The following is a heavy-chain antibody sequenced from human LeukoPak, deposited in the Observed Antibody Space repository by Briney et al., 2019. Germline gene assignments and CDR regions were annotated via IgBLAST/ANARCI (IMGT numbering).Heavy chain of an antibody. J-gene: IGHJ6*03. CDR3: ARCSNVYYYYMDV. CDR1: GFTFSSYE. D-gene: IGHD2-8*01. V-gene: IGHV3-7*01. CDR2: IKEDGSET. Sequence: GGSLRLSCAASGFTFSSYEMNWVRAPGKGLEWVATIKEDGSETYYVDSVKGRFTISRDNAKNSLYLQMNSLRAEDTAVYYCARCSNVYYYYMDVWGKGTTVTVSS.